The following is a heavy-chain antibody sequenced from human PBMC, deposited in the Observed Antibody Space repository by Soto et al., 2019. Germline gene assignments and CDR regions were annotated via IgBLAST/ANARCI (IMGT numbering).Heavy chain of an antibody. CDR3: ARDGDIVVVVAVESLGTEYGMEV. CDR2: ISYDGSNK. Sequence: GGSLRLSCAASGFTFSSYAMHWVLQAPGRGLEWVAVISYDGSNKYYADSVKGRFTISRDNSKNTLYLQMNSLRAEDTAVYYCARDGDIVVVVAVESLGTEYGMEVSGQGTTVTVSS. CDR1: GFTFSSYA. V-gene: IGHV3-30-3*01. J-gene: IGHJ6*02. D-gene: IGHD2-15*01.